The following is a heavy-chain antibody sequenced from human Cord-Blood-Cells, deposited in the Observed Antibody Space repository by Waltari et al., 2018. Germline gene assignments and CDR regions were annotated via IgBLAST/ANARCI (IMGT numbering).Heavy chain of an antibody. Sequence: QVQLVQSGAEVKKPGASVKVSCKASGYTFTSYAIHWVRPAPGQRLEWMGWINAGNGNTKYSQKFQGRVTITRDTSASTAYMELSSLRSEDTAVYYCARDEYSSSYYYYYMDVWGKGTTVTVSS. V-gene: IGHV1-3*01. CDR2: INAGNGNT. CDR3: ARDEYSSSYYYYYMDV. D-gene: IGHD6-6*01. CDR1: GYTFTSYA. J-gene: IGHJ6*03.